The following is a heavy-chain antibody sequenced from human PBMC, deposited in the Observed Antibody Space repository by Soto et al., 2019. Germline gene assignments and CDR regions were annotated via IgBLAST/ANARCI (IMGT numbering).Heavy chain of an antibody. CDR1: GLTFSSYA. J-gene: IGHJ4*02. CDR2: ISGSGGST. CDR3: AKEHEISGSFDY. Sequence: GGSLRLSCAASGLTFSSYAMSWVRQAPGKGLEWVSAISGSGGSTYYADSVKGRFTISRDNSKNTLYPQMNSLRAEDTAVYYCAKEHEISGSFDYWGQGTLVTVSS. V-gene: IGHV3-23*01. D-gene: IGHD1-26*01.